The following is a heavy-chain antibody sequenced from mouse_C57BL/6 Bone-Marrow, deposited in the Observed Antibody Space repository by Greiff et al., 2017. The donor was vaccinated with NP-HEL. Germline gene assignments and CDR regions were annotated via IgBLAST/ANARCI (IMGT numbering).Heavy chain of an antibody. Sequence: EVKLMESGGDLVKPGGSLKLSCAASGFTFSSYGMSWVRQTPDKRLEWVATISSGGSYTYYPDSVKGRFTISRDNAKNTLYLQMSSLKSEDTAMYYCARDYYWFAYWGQGTLVTVSA. V-gene: IGHV5-6*01. CDR2: ISSGGSYT. CDR1: GFTFSSYG. CDR3: ARDYYWFAY. J-gene: IGHJ3*01. D-gene: IGHD1-1*01.